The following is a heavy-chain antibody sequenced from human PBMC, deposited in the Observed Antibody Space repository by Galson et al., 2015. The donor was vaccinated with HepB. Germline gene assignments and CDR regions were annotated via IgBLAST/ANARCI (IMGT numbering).Heavy chain of an antibody. CDR3: AREYGGKSYYYYGMDV. V-gene: IGHV3-48*04. CDR1: GFTFSSYS. Sequence: SLRLSCAASGFTFSSYSMNWVRQAPGKELEWVSYISSSSSIIYYADSVKGRFTISRDNAKNSLYLQMNSLRAEDTAVYYCAREYGGKSYYYYGMDVWGQGTTVTVSS. J-gene: IGHJ6*02. CDR2: ISSSSSII. D-gene: IGHD4-23*01.